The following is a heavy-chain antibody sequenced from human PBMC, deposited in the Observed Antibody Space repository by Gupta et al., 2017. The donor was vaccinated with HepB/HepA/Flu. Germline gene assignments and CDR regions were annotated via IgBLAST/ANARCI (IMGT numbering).Heavy chain of an antibody. J-gene: IGHJ4*02. D-gene: IGHD6-19*01. CDR2: VRSDASTI. CDR1: GLTFSSYA. V-gene: IGHV3-30*03. Sequence: QVQLVESGGGVVEPGRSLTLSCAASGLTFSSYAIHWFRQAPGKGLGWVAVVRSDASTIYYANSVNGRFTISRDNSKNTVYLQMNSLRDEDTAVYYCVRQYSSGWFGAVDYWGQGTLVTVSS. CDR3: VRQYSSGWFGAVDY.